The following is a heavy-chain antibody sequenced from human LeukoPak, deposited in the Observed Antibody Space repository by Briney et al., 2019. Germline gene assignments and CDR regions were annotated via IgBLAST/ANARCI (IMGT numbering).Heavy chain of an antibody. V-gene: IGHV3-53*01. CDR3: ARFFNYYDSSGYTYNWFDP. Sequence: GGSLRLSCAASGFTVSSNYMSWVRQAPGKGLEWVSVIYSGGSTYYADSVKGRFTISRDNSKNTLYLQMNSPRAEDTAVYYCARFFNYYDSSGYTYNWFDPWGQGTLVTVSS. CDR1: GFTVSSNY. CDR2: IYSGGST. J-gene: IGHJ5*02. D-gene: IGHD3-22*01.